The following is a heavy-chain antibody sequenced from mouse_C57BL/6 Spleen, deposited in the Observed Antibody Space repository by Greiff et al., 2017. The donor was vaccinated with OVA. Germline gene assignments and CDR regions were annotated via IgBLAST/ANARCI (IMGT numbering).Heavy chain of an antibody. CDR1: GFTFSDYG. CDR2: ISSGSSTI. D-gene: IGHD3-2*02. Sequence: DVQLQESGGGLVKPGGSLKLSCAASGFTFSDYGMHWVRQAPEKGLEWVAYISSGSSTIYYADTVKGRFTISRDNAKNTLFLQMTSLRSEDTAMYYCARKEQLSPYAMDYWGQGTSGTVSS. V-gene: IGHV5-17*01. CDR3: ARKEQLSPYAMDY. J-gene: IGHJ4*01.